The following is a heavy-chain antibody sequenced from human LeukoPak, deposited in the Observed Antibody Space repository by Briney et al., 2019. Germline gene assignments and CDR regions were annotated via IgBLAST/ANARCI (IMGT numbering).Heavy chain of an antibody. V-gene: IGHV3-30-3*01. CDR3: AKGTRMGIAVAGQYFQH. CDR2: ISYDGSNK. D-gene: IGHD6-19*01. CDR1: GFTFSSYA. Sequence: GGSLRLSCAGSGFTFSSYAMHWVRQAPGKGLEWVAVISYDGSNKYYADSVKGRFTISRDNSKNTLYLQMNSLRAEDTAVYYCAKGTRMGIAVAGQYFQHWGQGTLVTVSS. J-gene: IGHJ1*01.